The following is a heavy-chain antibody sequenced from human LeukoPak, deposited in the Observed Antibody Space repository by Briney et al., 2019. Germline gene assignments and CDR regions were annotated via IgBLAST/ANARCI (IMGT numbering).Heavy chain of an antibody. CDR2: ISKSGDDT. CDR3: VKDELAVAIFDY. CDR1: GIIFSHYA. Sequence: GGSLRLSCTASGIIFSHYAMSWVRQAPGKGLEWVSAISKSGDDTYYADSVKGRFAISRDNSKNTFYLQMNSLRAEDSAVYYCVKDELAVAIFDYWGQGTLVTVSS. V-gene: IGHV3-23*01. D-gene: IGHD4-23*01. J-gene: IGHJ4*02.